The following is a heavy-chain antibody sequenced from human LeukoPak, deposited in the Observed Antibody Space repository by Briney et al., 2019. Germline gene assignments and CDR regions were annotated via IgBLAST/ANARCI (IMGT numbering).Heavy chain of an antibody. D-gene: IGHD4/OR15-4a*01. CDR1: GFTFSTYA. CDR2: ITGTGDGT. V-gene: IGHV3-23*01. J-gene: IGHJ4*02. Sequence: GGSLRLSCAAFGFTFSTYAMTWVRQAPGKGLEWVSSITGTGDGTSAADSVKGRFTISRDSSKHTLYLQMNSLRVEDTAVYYCAKAGLVRGGALDSWGQGTLVTVSS. CDR3: AKAGLVRGGALDS.